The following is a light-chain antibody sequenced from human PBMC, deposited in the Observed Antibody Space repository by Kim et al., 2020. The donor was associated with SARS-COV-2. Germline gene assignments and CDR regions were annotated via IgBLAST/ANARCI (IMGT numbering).Light chain of an antibody. CDR3: QQYNTWPPLT. Sequence: EIVMTQSPATLSVFPGERATLSCRASQSVSSNLAWYQQKPGQAPRLLIYGASTRATAIPARFSGSGSGTEFTLTISSLQSEDFAVYYCQQYNTWPPLTLGGGKEVE. CDR1: QSVSSN. V-gene: IGKV3-15*01. CDR2: GAS. J-gene: IGKJ4*01.